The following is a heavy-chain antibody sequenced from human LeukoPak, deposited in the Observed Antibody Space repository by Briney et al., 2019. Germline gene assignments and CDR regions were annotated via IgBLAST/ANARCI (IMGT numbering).Heavy chain of an antibody. CDR2: NYYSGSP. J-gene: IGHJ4*02. Sequence: PSETLSLTCTVSGGSISGYYWSWIRQAPGKGLEWIGYNYYSGSPDYNPSLKSRVTISVDTSKNQVSLNLSFVTAADTAMYYCVRGSGGDGSGSLWDQGTLVTVSS. CDR1: GGSISGYY. CDR3: VRGSGGDGSGSL. V-gene: IGHV4-59*01. D-gene: IGHD3-10*01.